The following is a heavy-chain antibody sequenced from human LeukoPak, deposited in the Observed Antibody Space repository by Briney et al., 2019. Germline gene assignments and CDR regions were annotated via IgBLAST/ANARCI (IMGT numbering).Heavy chain of an antibody. CDR2: IGTAGDT. Sequence: GGSLRLSCATSGFTFSSYAMHWVSQATGKGLEWVSAIGTAGDTYYPGSVKGRFTISRENAKNSLSLQMNGLRAEDTAVYYCVRQQTPHGNFDYWGQGTLVTASS. J-gene: IGHJ4*02. V-gene: IGHV3-13*01. CDR1: GFTFSSYA. CDR3: VRQQTPHGNFDY. D-gene: IGHD1-26*01.